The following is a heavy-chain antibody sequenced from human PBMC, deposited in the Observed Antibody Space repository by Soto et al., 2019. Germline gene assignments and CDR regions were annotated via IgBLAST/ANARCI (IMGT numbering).Heavy chain of an antibody. Sequence: PSETLSLTCTVSGGSVSSGSYYWSWIRQPPGKGLEWIGYIYYSGSTNYNPSLKSRVTISVDTSKNQFSLKLSSVTAADTAVYYCASGDCGGDCYSENAFDIWGQGTMVTV. CDR1: GGSVSSGSYY. D-gene: IGHD2-21*02. J-gene: IGHJ3*02. CDR2: IYYSGST. CDR3: ASGDCGGDCYSENAFDI. V-gene: IGHV4-61*01.